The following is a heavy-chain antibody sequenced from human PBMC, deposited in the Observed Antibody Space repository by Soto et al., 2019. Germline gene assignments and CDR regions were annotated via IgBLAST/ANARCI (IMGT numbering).Heavy chain of an antibody. CDR1: GFIFNEYW. J-gene: IGHJ4*02. Sequence: EVHLVESGGTLVQPGGSLRLSCGASGFIFNEYWMKWVRQAPGKGLEWVANINPDGSAKRYVDSVEGRFTVSRDNAENSLYLQMNSLRAEDTAVYYCAGWGQQNYWGLGSLVTVSS. V-gene: IGHV3-7*05. D-gene: IGHD3-16*01. CDR2: INPDGSAK. CDR3: AGWGQQNY.